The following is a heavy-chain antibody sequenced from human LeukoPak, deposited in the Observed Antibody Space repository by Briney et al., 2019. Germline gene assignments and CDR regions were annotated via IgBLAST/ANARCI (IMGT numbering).Heavy chain of an antibody. D-gene: IGHD5-24*01. CDR2: ISSSSSYI. V-gene: IGHV3-21*01. CDR3: ARDFTRRDGLDVDSVGY. Sequence: GGSLRLSCAASGFTFSSYSMNWVRQAPGKGLEWVSSISSSSSYIYYADSVKGRFTISRDNAKNSLYLQMNSLRAEDTAVYYCARDFTRRDGLDVDSVGYWGQGTLVTVSS. J-gene: IGHJ4*02. CDR1: GFTFSSYS.